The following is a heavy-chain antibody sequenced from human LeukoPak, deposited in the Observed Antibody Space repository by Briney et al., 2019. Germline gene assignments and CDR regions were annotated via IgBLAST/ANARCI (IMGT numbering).Heavy chain of an antibody. CDR1: GFPFRTYA. D-gene: IGHD4-23*01. Sequence: GGSLRLSCAASGFPFRTYAMTWVRQAPGKGLEWLSDISDGGEGAHYADSVRGRFTISRDNSKNTLSLQMNSLRVDYTAVYYCARVNYGGNSSYHLDDWGQGTLVTVSS. CDR3: ARVNYGGNSSYHLDD. J-gene: IGHJ4*02. CDR2: ISDGGEGA. V-gene: IGHV3-23*01.